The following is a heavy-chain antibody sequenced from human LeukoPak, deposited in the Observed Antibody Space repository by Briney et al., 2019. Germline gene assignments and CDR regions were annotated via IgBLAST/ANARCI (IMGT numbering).Heavy chain of an antibody. V-gene: IGHV4-59*01. Sequence: AETLSLTCTVSGGSINCYYWSWIRQPPGKGLEWIGYVYYTGNTNYNPSLKSRVTMSVDTSKNQFSLKLSSVTAADTAIYYCARLGSYFDYWGQGTLVTVSS. CDR2: VYYTGNT. CDR3: ARLGSYFDY. J-gene: IGHJ4*02. CDR1: GGSINCYY. D-gene: IGHD1-26*01.